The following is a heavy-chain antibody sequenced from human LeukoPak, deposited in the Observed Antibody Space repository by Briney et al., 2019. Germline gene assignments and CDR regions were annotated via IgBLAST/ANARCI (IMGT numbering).Heavy chain of an antibody. D-gene: IGHD3-3*01. CDR1: GYTFTSYG. V-gene: IGHV1-18*01. J-gene: IGHJ6*02. CDR2: ISAYNGNT. CDR3: ARDWAGFWSGYYYYGMDV. Sequence: ASVKVSCKASGYTFTSYGISWVRQAPGQGLEWTGWISAYNGNTNYAQKLQGRVTMTTDTSTSTAYMELRSLRSDDTAVYYCARDWAGFWSGYYYYGMDVWGQGTTVTVSS.